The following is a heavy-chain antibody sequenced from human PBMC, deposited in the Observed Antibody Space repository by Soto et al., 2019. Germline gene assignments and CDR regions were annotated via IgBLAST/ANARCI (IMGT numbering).Heavy chain of an antibody. Sequence: QVQLVQSGADVGKPGASMKISCAASGYTFIDYFIHWVRQAPGQGLEWRGLINPGDGATRSAQKFQARRTSTRETTGPTVYMDLCSLPTEDTGVYYRAGAVYAFGEYDVSYCGSWGQGTVVTVSS. CDR2: INPGDGAT. CDR3: AGAVYAFGEYDVSYCGS. CDR1: GYTFIDYF. D-gene: IGHD3-10*01. V-gene: IGHV1-46*01. J-gene: IGHJ4*02.